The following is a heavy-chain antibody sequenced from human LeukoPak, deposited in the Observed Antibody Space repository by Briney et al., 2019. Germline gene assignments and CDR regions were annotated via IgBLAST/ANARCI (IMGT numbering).Heavy chain of an antibody. D-gene: IGHD3-10*01. CDR3: AKGIGSGRLRNPDY. CDR1: GFTFSSYG. CDR2: ISYDGSNK. Sequence: GGSLRLSCAASGFTFSSYGMHWVRQAPGKGLEWVAVISYDGSNKYYADSVKGRFTISRDNSKNTLYLQMNSLRGEDTAVYYCAKGIGSGRLRNPDYWGQGTLVTVSS. J-gene: IGHJ4*02. V-gene: IGHV3-30*18.